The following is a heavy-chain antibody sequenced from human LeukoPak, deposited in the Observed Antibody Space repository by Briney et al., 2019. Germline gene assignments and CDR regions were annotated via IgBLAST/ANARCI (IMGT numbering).Heavy chain of an antibody. CDR3: ARGRVEVGATYYFDY. J-gene: IGHJ4*02. CDR2: INHSGST. CDR1: GGSFSGYY. Sequence: SETLSLTYAVYGGSFSGYYWSWIRQPPGKGLEWIGEINHSGSTNYNPSLKSRVTISVDTSKNQFSLKLSSVTAADTAVYYCARGRVEVGATYYFDYWGQGTLVTVSS. D-gene: IGHD1-26*01. V-gene: IGHV4-34*01.